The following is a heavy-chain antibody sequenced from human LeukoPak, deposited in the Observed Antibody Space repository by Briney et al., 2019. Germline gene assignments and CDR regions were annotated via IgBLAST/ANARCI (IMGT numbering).Heavy chain of an antibody. Sequence: PGGSLRLSCAASGFTFSSYGMHWVRQAPGKGLEWVAVISYDGSNKYYADSVKGRFTISRDNSKNTLYLQMNSLRADDTAVYYCAKDLSYNYNYFDSWGQGTLVTVSS. CDR3: AKDLSYNYNYFDS. V-gene: IGHV3-30*18. J-gene: IGHJ4*02. CDR1: GFTFSSYG. D-gene: IGHD1-20*01. CDR2: ISYDGSNK.